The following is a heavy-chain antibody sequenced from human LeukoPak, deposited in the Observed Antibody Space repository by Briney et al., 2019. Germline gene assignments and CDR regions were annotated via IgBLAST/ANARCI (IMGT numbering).Heavy chain of an antibody. Sequence: SGGSLRLSCAASGFNFSDYYMSWIRQAPGKGLEWVSYISSSGTTIYFADSVKGRFTISRDNAKNSLYLQMNSLRAEDTAVYYCARETTLTTSLFDLWGQGTLVTVSS. CDR1: GFNFSDYY. D-gene: IGHD4-11*01. CDR2: ISSSGTTI. CDR3: ARETTLTTSLFDL. J-gene: IGHJ4*02. V-gene: IGHV3-11*01.